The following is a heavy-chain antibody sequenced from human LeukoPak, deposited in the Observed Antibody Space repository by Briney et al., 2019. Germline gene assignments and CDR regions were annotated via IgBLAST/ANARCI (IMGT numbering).Heavy chain of an antibody. CDR3: AWGRQLNFFDL. V-gene: IGHV4-39*07. CDR2: IFSTGST. Sequence: SETLSLTCTVAGDSISTSRYCWGWLRQPPGKGLQWIGSIFSTGSTYYNPSLKSRVTISIDTSKNHFSLRLNSVTAADTAVYYCAWGRQLNFFDLWGQGTLVTVSS. J-gene: IGHJ4*02. D-gene: IGHD2-2*01. CDR1: GDSISTSRYC.